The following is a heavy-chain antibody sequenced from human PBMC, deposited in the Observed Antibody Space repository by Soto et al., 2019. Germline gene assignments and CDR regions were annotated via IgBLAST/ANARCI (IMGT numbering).Heavy chain of an antibody. Sequence: QVVLLQSGAEVKEPGSSVRVSCKVSGSTFNNFAFSWVRQAPGHGPEWMGGIVVISNTADYSQRFQDRVTITADTSTNTLNMELGSLTFADTAVYYSARAIKRWEDNYYSDYWGQVTLVTVSS. J-gene: IGHJ4*02. CDR1: GSTFNNFA. V-gene: IGHV1-69*06. CDR2: IVVISNTA. D-gene: IGHD1-26*01. CDR3: ARAIKRWEDNYYSDY.